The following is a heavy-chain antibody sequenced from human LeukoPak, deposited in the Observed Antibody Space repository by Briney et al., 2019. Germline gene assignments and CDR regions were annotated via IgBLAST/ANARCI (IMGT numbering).Heavy chain of an antibody. V-gene: IGHV4-39*01. CDR2: IYYSGTT. CDR1: GGSIDSSSYY. CDR3: ARQRADYFYHYMDV. J-gene: IGHJ6*03. Sequence: PSETLSLTCTVSGGSIDSSSYYWDWIRQPPGKGLEWLGNIYYSGTTFYTSSLKSRVTISTDMSKNQFSLRLTSVTVADTAVYYCARQRADYFYHYMDVWGKGTTVIVSS.